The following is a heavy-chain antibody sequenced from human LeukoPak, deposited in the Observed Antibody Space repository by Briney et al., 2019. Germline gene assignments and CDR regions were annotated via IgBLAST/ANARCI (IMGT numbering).Heavy chain of an antibody. J-gene: IGHJ6*03. V-gene: IGHV1-18*01. Sequence: ASVKVSCKASGYTFTSYGISWVRQAPGQGLEWMGWISAYNGNTNYAQKLQGRVTMTTDTSTSTAYMELRSLRSDDTAVYYCARVKVATLSSYYYYYYMDVWGKGTKVTVS. CDR1: GYTFTSYG. CDR2: ISAYNGNT. CDR3: ARVKVATLSSYYYYYYMDV. D-gene: IGHD5-12*01.